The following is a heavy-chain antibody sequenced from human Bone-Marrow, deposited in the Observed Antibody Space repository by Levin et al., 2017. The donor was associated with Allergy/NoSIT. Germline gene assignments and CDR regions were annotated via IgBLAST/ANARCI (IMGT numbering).Heavy chain of an antibody. Sequence: SGPTLVKPTQTLTLTCTFSGFSFTNSGVGVGWIRQAPGKALEWLALIYWDDDKRFRPSLKRRLSITKDTSKNQVVLTVTDMDPVDTATYYGGRGDYGDGYFEYWGRGSLVTVSS. V-gene: IGHV2-5*02. CDR3: GRGDYGDGYFEY. J-gene: IGHJ4*02. CDR1: GFSFTNSGVG. CDR2: IYWDDDK. D-gene: IGHD3-16*01.